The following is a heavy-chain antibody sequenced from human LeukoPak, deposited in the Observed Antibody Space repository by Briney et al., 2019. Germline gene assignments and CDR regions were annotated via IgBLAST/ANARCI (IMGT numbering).Heavy chain of an antibody. Sequence: SETLSLTCDVSGGSIDSTNWWNWVRQPPGKGLEWIGEIHHDGRINYNPSLKSRVTLSVDKSKNQFSLKLSSVTAADTAVYYCARGRGITMVRGAYDYWGQGTLVTVSS. J-gene: IGHJ4*02. CDR3: ARGRGITMVRGAYDY. V-gene: IGHV4/OR15-8*01. CDR2: IHHDGRI. CDR1: GGSIDSTNW. D-gene: IGHD3-10*01.